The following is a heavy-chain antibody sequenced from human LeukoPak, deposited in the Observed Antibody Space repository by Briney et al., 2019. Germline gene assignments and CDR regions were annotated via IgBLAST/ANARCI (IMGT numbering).Heavy chain of an antibody. CDR1: GGSISSSSYY. J-gene: IGHJ4*02. CDR3: ARDYYGSGEYNSGFDY. V-gene: IGHV4-39*07. CDR2: IYYSGST. Sequence: SETLSLTCTVSGGSISSSSYYWGWIRQPPGKGLEWIGSIYYSGSTYYNPSLKSRVTISVDTSKNQFSLKLSSVTDADTAVYYCARDYYGSGEYNSGFDYWGQGTLVTVSS. D-gene: IGHD3-10*01.